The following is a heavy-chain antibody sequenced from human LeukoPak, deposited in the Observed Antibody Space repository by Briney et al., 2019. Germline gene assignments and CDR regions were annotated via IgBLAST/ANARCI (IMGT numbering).Heavy chain of an antibody. CDR1: GYTFTSYY. V-gene: IGHV1-46*01. D-gene: IGHD3-10*01. J-gene: IGHJ4*02. CDR2: INPSGGST. Sequence: ASVKVSCKASGYTFTSYYMHWVRQAPGQGLEWMGIINPSGGSTSHAQKFQGRVTMTRDTSTSTVYMELSSLRSEDTAVYYCARDTWAMVRGAPGGYWGQGTLVTVSS. CDR3: ARDTWAMVRGAPGGY.